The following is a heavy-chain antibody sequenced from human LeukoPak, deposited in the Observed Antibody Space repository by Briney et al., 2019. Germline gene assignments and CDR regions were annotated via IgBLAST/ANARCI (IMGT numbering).Heavy chain of an antibody. CDR2: VYYSGST. CDR3: ARGGDADYSSGWGSISYYYYMDV. Sequence: SETLSLTCAVSGGSISSGGYSWTWIRQPPWKGLECIGHVYYSGSTYYNPSLKSRVTISLDTSKNQFSLKLSSVTAEDTAVYYCARGGDADYSSGWGSISYYYYMDVWGKGTTVTVSS. V-gene: IGHV4-30-4*07. J-gene: IGHJ6*03. D-gene: IGHD6-19*01. CDR1: GGSISSGGYS.